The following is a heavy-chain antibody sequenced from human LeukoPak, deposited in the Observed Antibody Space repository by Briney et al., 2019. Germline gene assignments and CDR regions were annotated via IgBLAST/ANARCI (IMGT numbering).Heavy chain of an antibody. Sequence: SETLSLTCTVSGVSISSYYWSWIRQPAGKGLEWIGRIYTSGSTNYNPSLKSRVTMSVDTSKNQFSLKLSSVTAADTAVYYCARDRRDIVVVPAANGGYYMDVWGKGTTVTISS. V-gene: IGHV4-4*07. CDR1: GVSISSYY. CDR3: ARDRRDIVVVPAANGGYYMDV. J-gene: IGHJ6*03. D-gene: IGHD2-2*01. CDR2: IYTSGST.